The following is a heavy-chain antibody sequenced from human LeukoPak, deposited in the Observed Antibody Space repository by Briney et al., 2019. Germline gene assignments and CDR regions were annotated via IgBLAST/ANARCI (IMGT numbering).Heavy chain of an antibody. CDR2: ISYDGNKN. V-gene: IGHV3-30-3*01. CDR1: GFTFSSCP. D-gene: IGHD6-13*01. Sequence: PGGSLRLSCAASGFTFSSCPMHWVRQAPGKGLEWVAVISYDGNKNYYGDSVKGRFTISRDNSKNTLYLQMNSLRAEDTAVYFCARGKFSSSGYYFDYWGQGTLVTVSS. CDR3: ARGKFSSSGYYFDY. J-gene: IGHJ4*02.